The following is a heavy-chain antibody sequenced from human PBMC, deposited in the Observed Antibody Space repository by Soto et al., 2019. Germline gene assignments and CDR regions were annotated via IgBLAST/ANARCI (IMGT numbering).Heavy chain of an antibody. CDR1: GFKFGDHY. Sequence: ESGGGLVEPGGSLRLSCAASGFKFGDHYMTWIRQAPGKGLEWVSKISGDGTTQYYADSVKGRFTVSRDNTKNSLHLQMNRLRAEDTALYYCAGDPFYYASGFWGQGTLVIVSS. J-gene: IGHJ4*02. V-gene: IGHV3-11*01. D-gene: IGHD3-10*01. CDR3: AGDPFYYASGF. CDR2: ISGDGTTQ.